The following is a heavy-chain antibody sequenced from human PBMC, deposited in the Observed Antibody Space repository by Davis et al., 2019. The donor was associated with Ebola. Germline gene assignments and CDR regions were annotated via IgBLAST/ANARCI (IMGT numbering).Heavy chain of an antibody. CDR1: GVSVNSDDYY. Sequence: PGGSLRLSCTVSGVSVNSDDYYWTWIRQPPGKGLEWIGYFYYSGNANYSPSLEGRDTISGDASKNQFSLNLSSVTAADTAVYYCARVLAAAGGDMDVWGKGTSVTVSS. D-gene: IGHD6-13*01. CDR2: FYYSGNA. J-gene: IGHJ6*03. V-gene: IGHV4-61*08. CDR3: ARVLAAAGGDMDV.